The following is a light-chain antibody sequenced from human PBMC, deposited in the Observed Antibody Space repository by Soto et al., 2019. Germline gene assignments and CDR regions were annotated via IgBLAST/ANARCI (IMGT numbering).Light chain of an antibody. Sequence: QSALTQPRSVSGSPGQSVTISCTGTSSDVGDYNYVSWYQQHPGKAPKLMIYDVSKRPSGVPDRFSGSKSGNTASLTISGLQAEDAADYYCCSYAGSYTWVFGGGTKLTVL. CDR3: CSYAGSYTWV. CDR2: DVS. CDR1: SSDVGDYNY. J-gene: IGLJ2*01. V-gene: IGLV2-11*01.